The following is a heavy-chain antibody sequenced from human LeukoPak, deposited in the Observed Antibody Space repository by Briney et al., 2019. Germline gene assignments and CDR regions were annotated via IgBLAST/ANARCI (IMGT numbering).Heavy chain of an antibody. J-gene: IGHJ3*02. Sequence: GGSLRLSCAASGFTFDDYAMHWVRQAPGKGLEWVSGISWNSGSIGYADSVKGRFTISRDNAKNSLYLRMNSLRAEDTALYYCAKRSDQDAFDIWGQGTMVTVSS. CDR1: GFTFDDYA. CDR2: ISWNSGSI. V-gene: IGHV3-9*01. CDR3: AKRSDQDAFDI.